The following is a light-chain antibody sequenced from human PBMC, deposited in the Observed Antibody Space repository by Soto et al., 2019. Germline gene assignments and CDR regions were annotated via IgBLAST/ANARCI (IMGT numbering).Light chain of an antibody. J-gene: IGKJ1*01. CDR2: DAS. CDR1: QSISSW. CDR3: QQYNSYRGT. V-gene: IGKV1-5*01. Sequence: DIQMTQSPSTLSASVGDRVTITCRASQSISSWLAWYQQKPGKAPKLLIYDASSLESGVPSRFSGSGSGTEFTLTISSLQPEDFATYYCQQYNSYRGTFGQGTKVEIK.